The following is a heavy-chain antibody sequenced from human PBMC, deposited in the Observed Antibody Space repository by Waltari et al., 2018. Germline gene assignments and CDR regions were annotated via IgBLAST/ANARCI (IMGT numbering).Heavy chain of an antibody. Sequence: EVKLVESGGGLVQPGESLRLSCAASGFTFKNYWMTWVRQAPGKGLEWVANINQGESAIFYVDSVKGRFTISRDDAKNSLYLQMNSLRAEDMAVYYCARVAYDSWNFDFWGQGTMVTVSS. CDR1: GFTFKNYW. D-gene: IGHD3-22*01. V-gene: IGHV3-7*01. J-gene: IGHJ3*01. CDR2: INQGESAI. CDR3: ARVAYDSWNFDF.